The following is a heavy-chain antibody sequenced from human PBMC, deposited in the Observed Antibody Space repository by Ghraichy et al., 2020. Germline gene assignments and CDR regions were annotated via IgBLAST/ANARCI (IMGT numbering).Heavy chain of an antibody. J-gene: IGHJ3*01. CDR3: ARLSLGGGLDAFDV. CDR1: SGSMSSSTDY. D-gene: IGHD5-24*01. V-gene: IGHV4-39*01. CDR2: VYYSGNT. Sequence: SETLSLTCTVSSGSMSSSTDYWGWIRQPPRKGLEWLGTVYYSGNTFYNPSLKSRLTISIDRSKNQFSLDLSSVTAADTGVYYCARLSLGGGLDAFDVWGQGTVVAVSS.